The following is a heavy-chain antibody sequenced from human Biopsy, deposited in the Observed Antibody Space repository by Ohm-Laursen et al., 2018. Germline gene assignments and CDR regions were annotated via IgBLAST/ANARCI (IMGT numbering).Heavy chain of an antibody. CDR1: GVTLSGYA. J-gene: IGHJ5*02. Sequence: SLRLSCAASGVTLSGYAMNWVRQAPGKGLEWVSSISASSSYIHYADSVKGRFTVSRDNAKNSLYLQMNSLRAADTAKYYCATELLPPGAGGPWFDPWGQGILVTVSS. D-gene: IGHD3-10*01. V-gene: IGHV3-21*06. CDR3: ATELLPPGAGGPWFDP. CDR2: ISASSSYI.